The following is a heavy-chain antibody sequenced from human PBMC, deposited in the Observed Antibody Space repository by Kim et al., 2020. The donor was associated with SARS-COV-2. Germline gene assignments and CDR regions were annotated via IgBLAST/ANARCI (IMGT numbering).Heavy chain of an antibody. Sequence: GGSLRLSCAASGFTFSRFGMHWVRQAPGKGLEWVAVISYDGSYKDYAASVEGRFSISRDNSKNTLYLQMNSLRAEDTAVYYCAKEGHVDTALGGQGTLLTVPS. CDR1: GFTFSRFG. V-gene: IGHV3-30*18. CDR3: AKEGHVDTAL. CDR2: ISYDGSYK. D-gene: IGHD5-18*01. J-gene: IGHJ4*02.